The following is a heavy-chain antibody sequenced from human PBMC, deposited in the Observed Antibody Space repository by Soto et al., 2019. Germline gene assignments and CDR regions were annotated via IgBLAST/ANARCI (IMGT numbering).Heavy chain of an antibody. CDR2: IIPFFGTT. CDR3: ARAAQTRNDWNDLGNGFDP. Sequence: QVQLVQSGAEVKKPGSSVKVSCKASGGTFSNYGVSWVRQAPGHGLEWMGGIIPFFGTTNYAQKFQGRLTITADESTGTAYMELNRLMPADTAVYCCARAAQTRNDWNDLGNGFDPWGQGTLVTVSS. D-gene: IGHD1-1*01. CDR1: GGTFSNYG. J-gene: IGHJ5*02. V-gene: IGHV1-69*01.